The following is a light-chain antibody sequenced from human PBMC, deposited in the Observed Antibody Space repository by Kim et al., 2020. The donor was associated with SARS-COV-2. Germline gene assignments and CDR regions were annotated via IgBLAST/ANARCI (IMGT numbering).Light chain of an antibody. CDR1: SSNIGGGYD. V-gene: IGLV1-40*01. CDR3: QSYDSSLSGSV. Sequence: QSVLTQPPSVSGAPGQRVTISCTGSSSNIGGGYDVHWYQQLPGKAPKLLIYGNSNRPSGVPDRFSGSKSGTSASLAITGLQAEDEADYYCQSYDSSLSGSVFGGGTQLTVL. J-gene: IGLJ3*02. CDR2: GNS.